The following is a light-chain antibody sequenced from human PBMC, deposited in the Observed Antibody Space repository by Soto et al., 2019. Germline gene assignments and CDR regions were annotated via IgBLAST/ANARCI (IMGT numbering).Light chain of an antibody. V-gene: IGLV3-21*02. Sequence: SYELTQPPPVSVAPGQTATITCGGNNIGSKSVHWYQQKPGQAPVVVVYHDSDRPSGISERFSGSNSGNTATLTITRVEAGDEAVYSCQVWDNNSDHVVFGGGTKLTVL. CDR2: HDS. CDR1: NIGSKS. CDR3: QVWDNNSDHVV. J-gene: IGLJ2*01.